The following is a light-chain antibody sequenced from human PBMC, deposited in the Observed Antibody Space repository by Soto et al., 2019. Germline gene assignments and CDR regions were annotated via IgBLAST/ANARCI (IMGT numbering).Light chain of an antibody. CDR1: SGHSNYA. Sequence: QPVLTQSNSAYASLGASVKLTCTLSSGHSNYAIAWHQQQPEKGPRYLMKLNSDGSHSKGDGIPDRFSGSSSGAERYLTISSLQSEDEADYYCQTWVSGIQVFGGGTKLTVL. CDR3: QTWVSGIQV. J-gene: IGLJ2*01. V-gene: IGLV4-69*01. CDR2: LNSDGSH.